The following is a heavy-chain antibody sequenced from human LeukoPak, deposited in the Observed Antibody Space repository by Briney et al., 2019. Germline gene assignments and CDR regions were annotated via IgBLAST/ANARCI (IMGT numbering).Heavy chain of an antibody. V-gene: IGHV4-59*08. CDR2: IYYSGST. CDR1: GGSISSHS. Sequence: PSETLSLTCTVSGGSISSHSWSWIRQPPGKGLECIGYIYYSGSTNYNPSLKSRVTISVDTSKNQFSLKLSSVTAADTAVYYCARQVITGYFDYWGQGTLVTVSS. J-gene: IGHJ4*02. CDR3: ARQVITGYFDY. D-gene: IGHD2/OR15-2a*01.